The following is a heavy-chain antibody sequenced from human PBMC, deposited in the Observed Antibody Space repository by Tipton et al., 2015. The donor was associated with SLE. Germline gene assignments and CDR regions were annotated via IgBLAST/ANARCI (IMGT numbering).Heavy chain of an antibody. V-gene: IGHV3-23*01. D-gene: IGHD3-3*01. J-gene: IGHJ3*02. CDR3: ARSLDYDFWSGTPSDAFDI. CDR1: GFTFGDHA. CDR2: ISGSGGST. Sequence: GSLRLSCKASGFTFGDHAMSWFRQAPGKGLEWVSGISGSGGSTYYADYVKGRFTISRDNSKNTLYLQMNSLRAEDTAVYYCARSLDYDFWSGTPSDAFDIWGQGTMVTVSS.